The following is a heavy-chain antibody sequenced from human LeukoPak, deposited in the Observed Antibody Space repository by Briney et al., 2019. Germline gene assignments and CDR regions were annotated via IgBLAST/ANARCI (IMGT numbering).Heavy chain of an antibody. CDR2: IRSDGSST. CDR3: TRRFGGHSGWAGYHDS. Sequence: PGGSLRPSCVASGFSFSAYTMHWVRQAPGKGLEYVSAIRSDGSSTFQPNSVKGRFTISRDNSKSTLYLQMGSLRAEDTAVYYCTRRFGGHSGWAGYHDSWGQGTLVTVSS. D-gene: IGHD6-19*01. V-gene: IGHV3-64*01. J-gene: IGHJ4*02. CDR1: GFSFSAYT.